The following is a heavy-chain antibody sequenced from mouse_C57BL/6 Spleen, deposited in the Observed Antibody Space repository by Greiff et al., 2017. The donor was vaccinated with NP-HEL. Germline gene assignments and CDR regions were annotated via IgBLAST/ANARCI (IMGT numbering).Heavy chain of an antibody. J-gene: IGHJ2*01. CDR3: ARYWDYFDY. CDR2: IHPNSGST. Sequence: QVQLQQPGAELVKPGASVKMSCKASGYTFTSYWITWVKQRPGQGLEWIGMIHPNSGSTNYNEKFKSKATLTVDKSSSTAYMQLSSLTSEDSAVYYCARYWDYFDYWGQGTTLTVSS. V-gene: IGHV1-64*01. D-gene: IGHD4-1*01. CDR1: GYTFTSYW.